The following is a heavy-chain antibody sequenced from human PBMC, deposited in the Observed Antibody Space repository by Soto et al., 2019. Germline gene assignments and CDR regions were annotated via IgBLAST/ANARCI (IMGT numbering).Heavy chain of an antibody. CDR1: GFTFSSYT. CDR2: ISGSSNYI. CDR3: ARGAVAAAFDI. V-gene: IGHV3-21*01. D-gene: IGHD6-19*01. Sequence: GSLRLSCAASGFTFSSYTMNWVRQAPGKVLEWVSSISGSSNYIFYADSVKGRFTISRDNAESSLYLQMNSLRAEDMAVYYCARGAVAAAFDIWGQGTMVTVSS. J-gene: IGHJ3*02.